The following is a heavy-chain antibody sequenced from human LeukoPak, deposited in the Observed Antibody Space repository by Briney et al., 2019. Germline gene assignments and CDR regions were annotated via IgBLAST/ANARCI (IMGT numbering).Heavy chain of an antibody. J-gene: IGHJ6*02. CDR3: ARRLGFVVVPGNYYYYGMDV. V-gene: IGHV4-4*07. Sequence: SDTLSLTCSVSGASISLYYWSWVRQSAGKQPEWIGRVHATGTTNYNPSLRSRVSLSVDTFKKQFSLKLNSVTAADTAVYYCARRLGFVVVPGNYYYYGMDVWGQGTTVTVSS. D-gene: IGHD2-2*01. CDR2: VHATGTT. CDR1: GASISLYY.